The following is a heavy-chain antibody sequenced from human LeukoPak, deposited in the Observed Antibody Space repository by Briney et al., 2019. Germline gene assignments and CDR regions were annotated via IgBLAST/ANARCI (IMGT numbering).Heavy chain of an antibody. Sequence: GGSLRLSCAPSGFTFTSAVMSWGRQAPGKGRGWVSAISGSVGSTYYAVSVQVPFTISRDKSKNSLYLQMNSLEAEDTDVYYCAKDPPLSKGIVVVVAATADYWGQGTLVIVSS. CDR1: GFTFTSAV. CDR3: AKDPPLSKGIVVVVAATADY. J-gene: IGHJ4*02. V-gene: IGHV3-23*01. CDR2: ISGSVGST. D-gene: IGHD2-15*01.